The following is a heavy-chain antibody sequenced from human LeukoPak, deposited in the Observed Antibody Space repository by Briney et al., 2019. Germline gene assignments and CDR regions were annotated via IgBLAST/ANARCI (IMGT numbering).Heavy chain of an antibody. Sequence: PSETLSLTCTVSGYSISSGYYWGWIRQPPGKGLEWIGSIYYGGSTYYNPSLKSRVTISVDTSKNQFSLKLTSVTAADTAVYYCARGVVRGHMSGNYFDYWGQGTLVTVSS. CDR2: IYYGGST. V-gene: IGHV4-38-2*02. CDR3: ARGVVRGHMSGNYFDY. CDR1: GYSISSGYY. D-gene: IGHD3-10*01. J-gene: IGHJ4*02.